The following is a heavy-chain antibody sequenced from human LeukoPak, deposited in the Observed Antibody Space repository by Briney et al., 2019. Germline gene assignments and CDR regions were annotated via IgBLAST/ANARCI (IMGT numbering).Heavy chain of an antibody. J-gene: IGHJ6*02. V-gene: IGHV1-18*01. CDR3: ARDSSPEDDYYYGMDV. CDR2: ISAYNGNT. D-gene: IGHD6-13*01. CDR1: GYTFTSYG. Sequence: VASVKVSCKASGYTFTSYGISWVRQAPGQGLEWMGWISAYNGNTNYAQKLQGRVTMTTDTSTSTAYMELRSLRSDDTAVYYCARDSSPEDDYYYGMDVWGQGTTVTVSS.